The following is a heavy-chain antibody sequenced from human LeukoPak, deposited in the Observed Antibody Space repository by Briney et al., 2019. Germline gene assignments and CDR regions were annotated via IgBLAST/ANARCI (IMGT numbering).Heavy chain of an antibody. V-gene: IGHV4-61*01. D-gene: IGHD6-25*01. Sequence: KPSETLSRTCTVSGGSVNSDNYYWSWIRQPPGRGLEWIGYIFYTGSTNYNPSLKSRVTISVDTSKNQFSLKVSSVTAADTAVYYCARDVGFDWGQGTLVTVSS. CDR1: GGSVNSDNYY. J-gene: IGHJ4*02. CDR3: ARDVGFD. CDR2: IFYTGST.